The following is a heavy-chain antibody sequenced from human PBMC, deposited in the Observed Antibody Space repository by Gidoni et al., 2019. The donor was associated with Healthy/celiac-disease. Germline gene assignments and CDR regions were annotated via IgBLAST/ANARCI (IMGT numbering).Heavy chain of an antibody. CDR1: GFTFSCLA. CDR3: AKAPLYPFEIVVVITPGFDY. Sequence: EVQLLVSGGGLVQPGGSLRLSCAASGFTFSCLAMSWVRHAPGKGREWVSAIGGSGGSTYYADSVKGRFTISRDNAKNTLYLQMNSLRAEDTAVYYCAKAPLYPFEIVVVITPGFDYWGQGTLVTVSS. V-gene: IGHV3-23*01. J-gene: IGHJ4*02. CDR2: IGGSGGST. D-gene: IGHD3-22*01.